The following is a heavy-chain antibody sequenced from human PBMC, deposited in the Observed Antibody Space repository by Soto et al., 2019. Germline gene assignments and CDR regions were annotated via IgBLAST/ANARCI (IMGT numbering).Heavy chain of an antibody. D-gene: IGHD3-3*01. J-gene: IGHJ3*02. V-gene: IGHV4-61*01. Sequence: PSETLSLTCAVYGGFVSSGSYYWSWIRQPPGKGLEWIGEMSHSGGTHFNPSLKSRVTMTEDTSTDTAYMELSSLRSEDTAVYYCATDRNYDFWSGPLGGAFDIWGQGTMVTVSS. CDR2: MSHSGGT. CDR3: ATDRNYDFWSGPLGGAFDI. CDR1: GGFVSSGSYY.